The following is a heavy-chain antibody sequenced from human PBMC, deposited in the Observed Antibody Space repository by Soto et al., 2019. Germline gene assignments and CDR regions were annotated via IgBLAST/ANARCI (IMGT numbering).Heavy chain of an antibody. Sequence: QVQLQQWGAGLLKPSETLSLTCAVYGGSFSGYYWSWIRQPPGKGLEWIGEINHSGSTNYNPSLKSRVTISVDTSKNQFSLKLSSMTAADTAVYYCARKVLRFLEWLPPRLVYFDYWGQGTLVTVSS. CDR3: ARKVLRFLEWLPPRLVYFDY. CDR2: INHSGST. CDR1: GGSFSGYY. V-gene: IGHV4-34*01. D-gene: IGHD3-3*01. J-gene: IGHJ4*02.